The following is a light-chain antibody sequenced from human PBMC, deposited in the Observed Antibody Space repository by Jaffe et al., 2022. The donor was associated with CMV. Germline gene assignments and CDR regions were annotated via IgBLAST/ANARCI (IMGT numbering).Light chain of an antibody. CDR2: EVN. V-gene: IGLV2-23*02. CDR3: TSYVGISTHVV. Sequence: QSALTQPASVSGSPGQSITISCTGTSSDVGSYNLVSWYQQHPGKAPKLIIYEVNKRPSGVSNRFSGSKSGNTASLTISGLQAEDEADYYCTSYVGISTHVVFGGGTKLTVL. CDR1: SSDVGSYNL. J-gene: IGLJ2*01.